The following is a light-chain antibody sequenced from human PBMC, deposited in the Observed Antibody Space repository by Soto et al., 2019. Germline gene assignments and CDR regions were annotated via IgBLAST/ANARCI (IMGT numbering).Light chain of an antibody. CDR1: SSDVGGNKY. CDR2: DVS. J-gene: IGLJ1*01. CDR3: SAFTGTTYV. Sequence: QSVLTQPASVSGSPGQSITISCTGSSSDVGGNKYVSWYQQYPGKAPKLMICDVSNRPSGVSNRFSGSKSGNTASLTISGLQAEDEADYYCSAFTGTTYVFGIGTKVTVL. V-gene: IGLV2-14*01.